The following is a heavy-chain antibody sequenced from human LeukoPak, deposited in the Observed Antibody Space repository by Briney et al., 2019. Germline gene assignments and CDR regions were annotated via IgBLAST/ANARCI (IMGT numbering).Heavy chain of an antibody. CDR3: ARVLGQYYFDY. CDR1: GYIFTSYG. CDR2: ISAYNGNT. Sequence: ASVKVSCKASGYIFTSYGISWVRQAPGQGLEWMGWISAYNGNTKYAQKFQGRVTMTTDTSTNTAYMELRSLRSDDTAVYYCARVLGQYYFDYWGQGTLVTVSS. J-gene: IGHJ4*02. V-gene: IGHV1-18*01. D-gene: IGHD1/OR15-1a*01.